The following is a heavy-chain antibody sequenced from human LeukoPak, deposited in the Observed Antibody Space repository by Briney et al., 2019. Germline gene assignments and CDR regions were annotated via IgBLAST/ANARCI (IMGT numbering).Heavy chain of an antibody. CDR3: ARGPGVLRYFDWFTRGWFDP. D-gene: IGHD3-9*01. CDR1: GYTFTGYY. V-gene: IGHV1-2*02. CDR2: INPNSGGT. J-gene: IGHJ5*02. Sequence: ASVKVSCKASGYTFTGYYMHWVRQAPGQGLEWMGWINPNSGGTNYAQKFQGRVTMTRDTSISTAYMELSRLRSDDTAVYYCARGPGVLRYFDWFTRGWFDPWGQGTLVTVSS.